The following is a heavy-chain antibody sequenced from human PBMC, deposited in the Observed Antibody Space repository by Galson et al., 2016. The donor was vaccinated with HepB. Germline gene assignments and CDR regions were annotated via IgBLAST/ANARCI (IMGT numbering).Heavy chain of an antibody. J-gene: IGHJ4*02. CDR1: GFTFSSYA. V-gene: IGHV3-33*06. D-gene: IGHD6-19*01. Sequence: SLRLSCAASGFTFSSYAMHWVRQAPGKGLEWVAVMWYDGSHEYYADSVKGRFTISRDNSKNTVYLQMNSLSAEDTAVYYCAKNSYSSAWYPDYWGQGTLVTVSS. CDR3: AKNSYSSAWYPDY. CDR2: MWYDGSHE.